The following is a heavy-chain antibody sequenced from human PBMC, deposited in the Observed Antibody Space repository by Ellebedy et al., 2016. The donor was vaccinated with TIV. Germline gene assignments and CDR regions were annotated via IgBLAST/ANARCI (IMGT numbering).Heavy chain of an antibody. CDR2: KLDDGDNE. D-gene: IGHD1-7*01. V-gene: IGHV3-30-3*01. CDR3: ARETYNWKYDY. Sequence: PGGSLRLSCAASGFTFSSYAMHWVRQAPGKGLEWVAVKLDDGDNEYYADSVKGRFTISRDNSKNTLYLQMTSLREEDTAVYYCARETYNWKYDYWGQGTLVTVSS. CDR1: GFTFSSYA. J-gene: IGHJ4*02.